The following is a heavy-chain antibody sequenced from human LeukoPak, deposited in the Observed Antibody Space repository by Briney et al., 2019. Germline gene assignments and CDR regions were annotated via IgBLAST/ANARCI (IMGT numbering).Heavy chain of an antibody. CDR3: ARRRSCSGGRCYEDFDY. Sequence: GESLKISCKGSGYTFATYWIGWVRQMPGKGLEWMGIIYPGDSRTTYSPSFQGQVTISADKSIRTAYLQWNSLKASDTAMYYCARRRSCSGGRCYEDFDYWGQGTLVTVSS. CDR1: GYTFATYW. D-gene: IGHD2-15*01. V-gene: IGHV5-51*01. J-gene: IGHJ4*02. CDR2: IYPGDSRT.